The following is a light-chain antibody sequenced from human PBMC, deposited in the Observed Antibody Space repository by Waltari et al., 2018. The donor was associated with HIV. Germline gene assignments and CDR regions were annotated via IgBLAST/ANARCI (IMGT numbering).Light chain of an antibody. CDR1: NSNIGSTYD. CDR2: ANN. CDR3: QSYDSRLSAWV. V-gene: IGLV1-40*01. J-gene: IGLJ3*02. Sequence: QSVLTQPPSVSGAPGQRVTISCTGSNSNIGSTYDVHWYQLLPGKPPKLLIYANNNRPSGVPDRFSGSKSGASASLAITGLQAEDEADYSCQSYDSRLSAWVFGGGTKVTVL.